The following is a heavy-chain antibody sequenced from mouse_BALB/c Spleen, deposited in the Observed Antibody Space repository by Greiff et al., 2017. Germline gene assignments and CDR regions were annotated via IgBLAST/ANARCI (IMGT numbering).Heavy chain of an antibody. CDR1: GFSLTSYG. V-gene: IGHV2-9*02. D-gene: IGHD1-1*01. CDR2: IWAGGST. CDR3: ARPYGSSYFYAMDY. J-gene: IGHJ4*01. Sequence: QVQLKESGPGLVAPSQSLSITCTVSGFSLTSYGVHWVRQPPGKGLEWLGVIWAGGSTNYNSALMSRLSISKDNSKSQVFLKMNSLQTDDTAMCYCARPYGSSYFYAMDYWGQGTSVTVSS.